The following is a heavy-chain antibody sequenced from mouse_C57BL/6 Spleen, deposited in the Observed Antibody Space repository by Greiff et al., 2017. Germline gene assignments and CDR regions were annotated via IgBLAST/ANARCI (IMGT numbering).Heavy chain of an antibody. Sequence: QVQLQQPGAELVMPGASVKLSCKASGYTFTKYSIHWVKQRPGQGLEWIGVIYPGSGGTNYNEKFKGKATLTADKSSSTAYMKLSSMTSEDSAVYYCARKDDYGSSFDYWGQGTTLTVSA. V-gene: IGHV1-54*01. CDR1: GYTFTKYS. D-gene: IGHD1-1*01. CDR2: IYPGSGGT. CDR3: ARKDDYGSSFDY. J-gene: IGHJ2*01.